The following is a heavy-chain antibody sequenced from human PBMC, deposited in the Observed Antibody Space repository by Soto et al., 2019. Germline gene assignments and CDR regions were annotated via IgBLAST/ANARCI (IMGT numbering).Heavy chain of an antibody. V-gene: IGHV1-69*01. CDR3: ARGGIRSDDDSTGYYGL. Sequence: QVQLVQSGAEVRKPGSSVKVSCQASGGTLNNYAFTWVRQTHGQGLEWMGGIIPMFGTTNYAQKFQGRLTITADESTSTAYMDLTSLRSEDTAVYYCARGGIRSDDDSTGYYGLWGQGTLVTVSS. D-gene: IGHD3-22*01. J-gene: IGHJ4*02. CDR2: IIPMFGTT. CDR1: GGTLNNYA.